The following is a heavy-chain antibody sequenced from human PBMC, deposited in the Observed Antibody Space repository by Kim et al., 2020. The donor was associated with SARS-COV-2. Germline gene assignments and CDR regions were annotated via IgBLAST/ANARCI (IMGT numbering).Heavy chain of an antibody. CDR3: AREVTEFGGNWFDP. CDR2: INPNSGGT. Sequence: ASVKVSCKASGYTFTGYYMHWVRQAPGQGLEWMGWINPNSGGTNYAQKFQGRVTMTRDTSISTAYMELSRLRSDDTAVYYCAREVTEFGGNWFDPWGQGTLVTVSS. D-gene: IGHD3-10*01. J-gene: IGHJ5*02. V-gene: IGHV1-2*02. CDR1: GYTFTGYY.